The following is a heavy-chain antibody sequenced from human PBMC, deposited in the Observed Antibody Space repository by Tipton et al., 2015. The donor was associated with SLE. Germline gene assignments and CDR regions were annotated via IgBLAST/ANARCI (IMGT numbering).Heavy chain of an antibody. Sequence: TLSLTCTVSGGSISSNNFFWSWLRQHPGKGLEWIGYIYYSGSAFYNPSLKSRVTISVDTSKNQFSLKLSSVTAADTAVYYCARTEVGGYSHDAFDLWGHGTMVTVSS. CDR1: GGSISSNNFF. V-gene: IGHV4-31*03. CDR2: IYYSGSA. CDR3: ARTEVGGYSHDAFDL. D-gene: IGHD6-25*01. J-gene: IGHJ3*01.